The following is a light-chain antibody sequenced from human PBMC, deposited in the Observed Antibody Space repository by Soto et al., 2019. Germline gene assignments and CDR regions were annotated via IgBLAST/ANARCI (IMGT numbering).Light chain of an antibody. CDR1: QSVTNNY. CDR3: QQYVSSPWT. CDR2: GAF. J-gene: IGKJ1*01. V-gene: IGKV3-20*01. Sequence: EVVLTQSPGTLSLSPGERATLSCRASQSVTNNYLAWYQQKPGQAPRLLVYGAFSRATGIPDRFSGGGSGTDFTLTISRLEPEDLAVYYCQQYVSSPWTFGQGTKVEIK.